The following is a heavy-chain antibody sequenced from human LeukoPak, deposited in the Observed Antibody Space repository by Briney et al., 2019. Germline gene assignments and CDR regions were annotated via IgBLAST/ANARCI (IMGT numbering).Heavy chain of an antibody. CDR1: GGSISSSSYY. CDR3: AKDVDTAMVTCFDY. J-gene: IGHJ4*02. D-gene: IGHD5-18*01. V-gene: IGHV4-39*07. CDR2: IYYSGST. Sequence: SETLSLTCTVSGGSISSSSYYWGWIRQPPGKGLEWIGSIYYSGSTYYNPSLKSRVTISVDTSKNQFSLKLSSVTAADTAVYYCAKDVDTAMVTCFDYWGQGTLVTVSS.